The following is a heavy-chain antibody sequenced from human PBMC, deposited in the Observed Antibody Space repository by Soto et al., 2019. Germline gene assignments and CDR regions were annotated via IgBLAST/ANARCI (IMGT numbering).Heavy chain of an antibody. V-gene: IGHV3-48*02. J-gene: IGHJ4*02. CDR3: ARESTWGSSSWYPHYFDY. CDR1: GFTFSSYS. CDR2: ISSSSSTI. D-gene: IGHD6-13*01. Sequence: GGSLRLSCAASGFTFSSYSMNWVRQAPGKGLEWVSYISSSSSTIYYADSVKGRFTISRDNAKNSLYLQMNSLRDEDTAVYYCARESTWGSSSWYPHYFDYWGQGTLVTVSS.